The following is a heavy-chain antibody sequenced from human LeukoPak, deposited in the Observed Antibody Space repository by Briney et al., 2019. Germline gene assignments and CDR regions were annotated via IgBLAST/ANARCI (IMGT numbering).Heavy chain of an antibody. CDR1: GFTFSSFA. CDR3: AKAGGGYSYGYHYYYMDV. J-gene: IGHJ6*03. Sequence: GGSLRLSCAASGFTFSSFAMSWVRQAPGKGLEWVSAISGSGSTYYADSVKGRFTISRDNSKNTLYLQMNSLRAEDTAVYYCAKAGGGYSYGYHYYYMDVWGKGTTVTVSS. CDR2: ISGSGST. D-gene: IGHD5-18*01. V-gene: IGHV3-23*01.